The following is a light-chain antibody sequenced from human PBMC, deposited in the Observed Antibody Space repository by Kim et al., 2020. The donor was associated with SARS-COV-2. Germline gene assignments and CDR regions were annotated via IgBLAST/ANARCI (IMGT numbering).Light chain of an antibody. Sequence: SPGERATLSCRASQSISSSLSGYQQQHPEAASSLIYGASSSATGIPARFSSSRSCTEFTLTTSSRQSEDFSVYYCQQYNSWPPWTFGEGTKVDIK. J-gene: IGKJ1*01. CDR3: QQYNSWPPWT. V-gene: IGKV3-15*01. CDR1: QSISSS. CDR2: GAS.